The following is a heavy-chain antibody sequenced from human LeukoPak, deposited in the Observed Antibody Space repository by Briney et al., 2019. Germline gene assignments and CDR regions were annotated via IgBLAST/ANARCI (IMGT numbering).Heavy chain of an antibody. CDR2: INPNSGGT. Sequence: ASVKVSCKASGHTFTGQYMHWVRQAPGQGLEWMGWINPNSGGTNYAQKFQGRVTMTRDTSISTSYMELSGLRSDDTAVYYCARMTTVTPYYFDYWGQGTLVTVSS. D-gene: IGHD4-11*01. J-gene: IGHJ4*02. V-gene: IGHV1-2*02. CDR1: GHTFTGQY. CDR3: ARMTTVTPYYFDY.